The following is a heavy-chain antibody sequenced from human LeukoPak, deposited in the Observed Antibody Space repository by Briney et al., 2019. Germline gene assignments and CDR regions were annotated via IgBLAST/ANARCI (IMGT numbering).Heavy chain of an antibody. CDR1: GFTFSNYW. Sequence: GGSLRLSCAASGFTFSNYWMSWVRQAPGKGLEWVANIKQDGSEKYYVDSVKGRFTISRDNAKNLLYLQMNSLRAEDTAVYYCARDYGAKDAGYYYGMDVWGQGTTVTVSS. CDR2: IKQDGSEK. J-gene: IGHJ6*02. V-gene: IGHV3-7*03. D-gene: IGHD4-17*01. CDR3: ARDYGAKDAGYYYGMDV.